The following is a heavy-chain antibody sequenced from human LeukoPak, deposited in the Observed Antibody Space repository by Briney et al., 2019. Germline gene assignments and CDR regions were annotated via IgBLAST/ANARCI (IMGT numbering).Heavy chain of an antibody. Sequence: AGGSLRLSCAASGFTFSTYAMSWVRQAPGKGLEWVSAISGGGGTTYYADSVKGRFTISRDNSKNTLYLQMNSLRAEDTAVYYCAGETGPDYYYYGMDVWGQGTTVTVSS. D-gene: IGHD7-27*01. J-gene: IGHJ6*02. CDR3: AGETGPDYYYYGMDV. CDR2: ISGGGGTT. V-gene: IGHV3-23*01. CDR1: GFTFSTYA.